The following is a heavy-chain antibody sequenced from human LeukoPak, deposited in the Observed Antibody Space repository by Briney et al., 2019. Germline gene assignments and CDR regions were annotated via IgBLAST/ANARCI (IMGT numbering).Heavy chain of an antibody. CDR2: IIPIFGTT. V-gene: IGHV1-69*01. J-gene: IGHJ4*02. D-gene: IGHD3-10*01. CDR1: GGTFSSYA. CDR3: ASSDYYYGSGSYWGGYYFDY. Sequence: SVKVSCKASGGTFSSYAISWVRQAPGQGLEWMGGIIPIFGTTNYAQKFQGRVTITADESTSTAYMELSSLRSEDTAVYYCASSDYYYGSGSYWGGYYFDYWGQGTLVTVSS.